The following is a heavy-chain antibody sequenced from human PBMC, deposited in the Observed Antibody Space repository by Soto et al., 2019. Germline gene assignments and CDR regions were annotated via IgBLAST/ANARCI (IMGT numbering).Heavy chain of an antibody. CDR3: ARLGGIVDTGTWIQ. CDR2: IYPGDSDT. J-gene: IGHJ4*02. V-gene: IGHV5-51*01. Sequence: PGESLKISCNASGYRFSTYWIGWVRQRPGKGPEWMAIIYPGDSDTRENPSFQGQVTISADKSSNTVHLQWRSLKASDTAIYYCARLGGIVDTGTWIQWGQGTPVTVSS. CDR1: GYRFSTYW. D-gene: IGHD1-26*01.